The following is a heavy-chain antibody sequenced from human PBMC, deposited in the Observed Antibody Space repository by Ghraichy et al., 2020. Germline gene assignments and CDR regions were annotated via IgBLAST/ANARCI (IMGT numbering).Heavy chain of an antibody. CDR2: IHSDGDT. CDR1: GFTVSSKY. V-gene: IGHV3-66*01. D-gene: IGHD4-17*01. J-gene: IGHJ4*02. CDR3: ATGPLRVYFDC. Sequence: GGPLRLSCAASGFTVSSKYMSWVRQTPGKGLEWVSAIHSDGDTYYADSVKGRFTISRDNSKNTLDLQMNSLRAEDTAVYYCATGPLRVYFDCWGQGTLVTVSS.